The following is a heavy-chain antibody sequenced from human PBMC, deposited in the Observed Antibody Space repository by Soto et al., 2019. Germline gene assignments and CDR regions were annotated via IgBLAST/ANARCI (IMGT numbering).Heavy chain of an antibody. J-gene: IGHJ4*03. Sequence: QVQLAQSRAEVRKPGSSVKVSCRASGGSFSDFAFSWVRQAPGQGLEWMGGIIPMFAATKYAQRFQVRVTITADASTRTVYFALNSLTSDDSAVYYCARGGIVAVPAALSSYDDSTNYRSDSWGQGTLVSVSS. CDR2: IIPMFAAT. CDR1: GGSFSDFA. D-gene: IGHD2-15*01. V-gene: IGHV1-69*01. CDR3: ARGGIVAVPAALSSYDDSTNYRSDS.